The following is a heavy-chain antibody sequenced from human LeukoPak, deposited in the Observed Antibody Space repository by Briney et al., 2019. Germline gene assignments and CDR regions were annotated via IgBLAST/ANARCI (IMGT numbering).Heavy chain of an antibody. CDR1: GYSFTNYW. Sequence: GESLKISCKGSGYSFTNYWIAWVRQMPGKGLEWMGIIYPGDADTIYSPSFQGQVTISADKSISTSYLQWNRLKASDTAMYYCARRHKRGAYSYGVDYWGQGTLVTVSS. D-gene: IGHD5-18*01. V-gene: IGHV5-51*01. CDR3: ARRHKRGAYSYGVDY. J-gene: IGHJ4*02. CDR2: IYPGDADT.